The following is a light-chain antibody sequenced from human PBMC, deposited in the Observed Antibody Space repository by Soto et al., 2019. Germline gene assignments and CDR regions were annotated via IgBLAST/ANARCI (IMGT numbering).Light chain of an antibody. CDR2: WAS. CDR1: QSVFYSSYSQEY. Sequence: IVMTQSPDSLAVSLGERATINCKSSQSVFYSSYSQEYLAWYQQKPGQPPKLLIYWASTRESGVPDRFSGSGSGTDFTLTINSLQAEDVAVYYCQQYYSSPFTFGPGTKVDIK. CDR3: QQYYSSPFT. V-gene: IGKV4-1*01. J-gene: IGKJ3*01.